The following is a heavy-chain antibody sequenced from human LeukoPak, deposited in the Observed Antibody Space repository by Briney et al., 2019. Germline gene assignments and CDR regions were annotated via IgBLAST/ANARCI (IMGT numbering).Heavy chain of an antibody. CDR1: GGSISSYY. J-gene: IGHJ4*02. CDR2: IYCSGST. V-gene: IGHV4-59*01. Sequence: SETLSLTCTVSGGSISSYYWSWIRQPPGKGLEWIGYIYCSGSTNYNPSLKSRVTISVDTSKNQFSLKLSSVTAADTAVYYCARTGWYEASYYFDYWGQGTLVTVSS. CDR3: ARTGWYEASYYFDY. D-gene: IGHD6-19*01.